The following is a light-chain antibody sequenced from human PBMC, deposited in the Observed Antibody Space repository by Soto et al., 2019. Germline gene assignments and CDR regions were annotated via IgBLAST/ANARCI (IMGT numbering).Light chain of an antibody. CDR3: QQRSNWPPLMYT. J-gene: IGKJ2*01. V-gene: IGKV3-11*01. Sequence: EIVLTQSPATLSLSPGERATLSCRASQSVSSYLAWYQQKPGQAPRLLIYDASNRATGIPARFGGSGSGTDFTLTISSLEPEDFAVYYCQQRSNWPPLMYTFGQGTKLEIK. CDR1: QSVSSY. CDR2: DAS.